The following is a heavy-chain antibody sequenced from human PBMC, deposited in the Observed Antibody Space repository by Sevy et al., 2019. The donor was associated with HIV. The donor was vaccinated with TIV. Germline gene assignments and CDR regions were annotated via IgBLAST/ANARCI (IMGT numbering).Heavy chain of an antibody. CDR1: GFTFSSYD. V-gene: IGHV3-13*01. CDR3: ARGVHDYGDYCGVWYFDY. Sequence: GESLKISCAASGFTFSSYDMHWVRQATGKGLEWVSAIGTAGDTYYPGSVKGRFTISRENAKNSLYLQMNSLRAGDTAVYYCARGVHDYGDYCGVWYFDYWGQGTLVTVSS. D-gene: IGHD4-17*01. J-gene: IGHJ4*02. CDR2: IGTAGDT.